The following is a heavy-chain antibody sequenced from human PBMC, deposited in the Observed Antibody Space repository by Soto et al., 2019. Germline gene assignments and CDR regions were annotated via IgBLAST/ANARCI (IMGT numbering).Heavy chain of an antibody. CDR2: ISSSGSTV. D-gene: IGHD2-2*01. CDR1: GFTFSSSE. Sequence: GESLKISCVASGFTFSSSEMTWVRLAPGKGLEWVSYISSSGSTVYHADSVEGPLTISRDNAKNSLFLQMNSLRAEDTALYYCAREGSYDAMDYGGLGTLVTVSS. J-gene: IGHJ4*02. CDR3: AREGSYDAMDY. V-gene: IGHV3-48*03.